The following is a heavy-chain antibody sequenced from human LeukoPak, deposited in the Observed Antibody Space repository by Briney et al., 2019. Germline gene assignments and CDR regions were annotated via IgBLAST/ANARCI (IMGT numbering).Heavy chain of an antibody. V-gene: IGHV6-1*01. CDR2: TYYRSKWYN. D-gene: IGHD5-24*01. J-gene: IGHJ5*01. Sequence: SQTLSLTCAISGDSVSTNSVAWNWIRQSPSRGLEWLVRTYYRSKWYNDYAGSVKSRITINPDTSKKQFSLQIKYVTAEDTAVYYCAREIDGYNSKRLDSWGQGTLVTVSS. CDR1: GDSVSTNSVA. CDR3: AREIDGYNSKRLDS.